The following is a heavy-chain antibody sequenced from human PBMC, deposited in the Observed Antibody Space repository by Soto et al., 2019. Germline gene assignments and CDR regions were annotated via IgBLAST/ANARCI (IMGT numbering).Heavy chain of an antibody. CDR3: ARVYSSSWYDALDY. V-gene: IGHV3-33*01. D-gene: IGHD6-13*01. CDR1: GFTFSSYG. J-gene: IGHJ4*02. Sequence: GGSLRLSCAASGFTFSSYGMHWVRQAPGKGLEWVAVIWYDGSNKYYADSVKGRFTISRDNSKNTLYLQMNSLRAEDTAVYYCARVYSSSWYDALDYWGQGTLGTVAS. CDR2: IWYDGSNK.